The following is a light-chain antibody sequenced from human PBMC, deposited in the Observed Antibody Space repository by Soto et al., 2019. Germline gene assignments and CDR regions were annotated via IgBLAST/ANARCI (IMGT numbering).Light chain of an antibody. V-gene: IGLV2-14*03. CDR3: SSYTTSSTPHYV. CDR2: DVS. CDR1: SSDVGGYNS. J-gene: IGLJ1*01. Sequence: QSALTQPASVSGSPGQSITISCTGTSSDVGGYNSVSWYQHHPGKAPKLMIFDVSDRPSGVSSRFSGSKSGNTASLTISWLQAEDEADYYCSSYTTSSTPHYVFGPGTKATVL.